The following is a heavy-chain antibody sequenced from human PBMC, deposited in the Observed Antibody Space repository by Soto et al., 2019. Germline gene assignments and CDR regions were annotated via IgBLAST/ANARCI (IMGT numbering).Heavy chain of an antibody. Sequence: EVQLLESGGGLVQPGGSLRLSCAASGFPFSPYPMSWFRQAPGTGLEWVSGISASGGDTPYADSVKGRFTISRDNSKNMVYLQMNSLRVEDTAVYYCATKLSGHNPFDDWGQGTLGTVSS. CDR2: ISASGGDT. V-gene: IGHV3-23*01. D-gene: IGHD1-1*01. CDR3: ATKLSGHNPFDD. J-gene: IGHJ4*02. CDR1: GFPFSPYP.